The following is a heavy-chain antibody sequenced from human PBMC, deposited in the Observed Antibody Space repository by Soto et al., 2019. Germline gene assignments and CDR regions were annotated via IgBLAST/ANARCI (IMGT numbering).Heavy chain of an antibody. V-gene: IGHV4-34*01. CDR3: ARGSDDGQTLYYFDY. Sequence: SETLSLTCAVYGGSFSGYYWSWIRQPPGKGLEWIGEINHSGSTNYNPSLKSRVTISVDTSKNQFSLKLSSVTAADTAVYYCARGSDDGQTLYYFDYWGQGTLVTVSS. CDR1: GGSFSGYY. CDR2: INHSGST. D-gene: IGHD2-8*01. J-gene: IGHJ4*02.